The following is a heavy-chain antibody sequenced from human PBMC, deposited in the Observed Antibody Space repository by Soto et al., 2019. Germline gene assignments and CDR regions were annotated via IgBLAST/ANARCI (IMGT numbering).Heavy chain of an antibody. CDR3: ASLGPIAVAGTLEDV. Sequence: GGSLRLSCAASGFTFSSYEMNWVRQAPGKGLEWVSYISSSGSTIYYADSVKGRFTISRDNAKNSLYLQMNSLRAEDTAVYYCASLGPIAVAGTLEDVWGQGTTVTVSS. D-gene: IGHD6-19*01. CDR1: GFTFSSYE. CDR2: ISSSGSTI. J-gene: IGHJ6*02. V-gene: IGHV3-48*03.